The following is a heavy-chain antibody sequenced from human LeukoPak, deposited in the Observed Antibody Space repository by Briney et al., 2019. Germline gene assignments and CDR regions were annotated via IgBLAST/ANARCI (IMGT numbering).Heavy chain of an antibody. J-gene: IGHJ4*02. Sequence: GGSLRPSCAASGFTFSSYSMNWVRQAPGKGLEWVSSISSSSSYIYYADSVKGRFTISRDNAKNSLYLQMNSLRAEDTAVYYCARENCSGGSCYLDYWGQGTLVTVSS. V-gene: IGHV3-21*01. CDR1: GFTFSSYS. D-gene: IGHD2-15*01. CDR3: ARENCSGGSCYLDY. CDR2: ISSSSSYI.